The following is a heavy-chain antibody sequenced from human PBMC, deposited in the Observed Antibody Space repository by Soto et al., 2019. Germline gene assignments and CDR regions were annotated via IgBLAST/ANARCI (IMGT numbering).Heavy chain of an antibody. Sequence: SVKVSCKASGFSFTNSAVQWVRQARGQHLEWIGYIIIAGGGTRYAQNLQGRITITRDMSTSTAYMELSSLRSEDTAIYYCAAELYSGGRRCSFDIWGQGTVVTVAS. CDR1: GFSFTNSA. CDR3: AAELYSGGRRCSFDI. CDR2: IIIAGGGT. V-gene: IGHV1-58*01. J-gene: IGHJ3*02. D-gene: IGHD2-15*01.